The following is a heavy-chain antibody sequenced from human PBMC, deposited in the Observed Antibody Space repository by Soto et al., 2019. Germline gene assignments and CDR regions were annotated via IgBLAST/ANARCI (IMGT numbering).Heavy chain of an antibody. CDR2: TKSKVDGGTT. CDR1: GFTFINAW. Sequence: EVHLVESGGGLVKPGGSLRLSCGASGFTFINAWFSWVRHAPGKGLEWIGRTKSKVDGGTTDFAAPVRGRFTISRDDSKNTLVLQMNSLKTEDTAMYYCTTDGGLGPRPMFDHGGQGTLVTVSA. J-gene: IGHJ4*02. V-gene: IGHV3-15*01. CDR3: TTDGGLGPRPMFDH. D-gene: IGHD6-6*01.